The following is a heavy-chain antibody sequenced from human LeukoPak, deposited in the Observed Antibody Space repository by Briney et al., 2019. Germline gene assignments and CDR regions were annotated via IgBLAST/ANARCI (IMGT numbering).Heavy chain of an antibody. CDR1: GFSFSNYA. J-gene: IGHJ4*02. CDR3: AKDFEFKWQQPSDH. CDR2: ISGTGGNT. V-gene: IGHV3-23*01. Sequence: GGSLRLFCAVSGFSFSNYAMSWVRQFPGKGLEWVSGISGTGGNTYYADSVKGRFTISRDNSKNMLYLQMNTLTAEDTAIYFCAKDFEFKWQQPSDHWGQGTPVTVSS. D-gene: IGHD1/OR15-1a*01.